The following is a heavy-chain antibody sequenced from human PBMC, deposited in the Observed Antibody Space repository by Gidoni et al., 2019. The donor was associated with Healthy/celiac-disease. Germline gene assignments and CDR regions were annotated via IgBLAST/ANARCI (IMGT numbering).Heavy chain of an antibody. V-gene: IGHV1-2*04. D-gene: IGHD3-22*01. CDR1: GYTFTGYY. Sequence: QVQLVQSGAEVKKPGASVKVSCKASGYTFTGYYMHWVRQAPGQGLEWMGWINPNSGGTNYAQKFQGWVTMTRDTSISTAYMELSRLRSDDTAVYYCARGGYYYDSSGYYYVDYYYYGMDVWGQGTTVTVSS. J-gene: IGHJ6*02. CDR3: ARGGYYYDSSGYYYVDYYYYGMDV. CDR2: INPNSGGT.